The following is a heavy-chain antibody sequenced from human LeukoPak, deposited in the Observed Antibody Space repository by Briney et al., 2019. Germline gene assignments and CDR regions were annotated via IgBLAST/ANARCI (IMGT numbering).Heavy chain of an antibody. Sequence: GGSLRLSCAASGFTFSDYAMHLVRQAPGKGLEYVAAINNNGGTTYYANSVKGRFTISRDNSKNTLYLQMGSLRAEDMAVYYCVGGYCRSTKCSASYWGQGTLVTVSS. J-gene: IGHJ4*02. CDR3: VGGYCRSTKCSASY. CDR1: GFTFSDYA. V-gene: IGHV3-64*01. CDR2: INNNGGTT. D-gene: IGHD2-2*01.